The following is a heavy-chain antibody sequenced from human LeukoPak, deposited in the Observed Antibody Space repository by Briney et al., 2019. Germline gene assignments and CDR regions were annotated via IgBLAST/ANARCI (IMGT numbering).Heavy chain of an antibody. CDR3: ARVFLYYYYYMDV. V-gene: IGHV4-61*02. Sequence: PSETLSLTCTVSGGSISSGSYYWSWIRQPAGKGLEWIGRIYTSGSTNYNPSLKSRVTISVDTSKNQFSLKLNSVSAADTAVYYCARVFLYYYYYMDVWGKGTSVTVSS. CDR1: GGSISSGSYY. D-gene: IGHD3-3*01. CDR2: IYTSGST. J-gene: IGHJ6*03.